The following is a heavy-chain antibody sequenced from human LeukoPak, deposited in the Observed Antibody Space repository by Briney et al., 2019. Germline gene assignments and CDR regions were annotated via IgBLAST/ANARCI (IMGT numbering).Heavy chain of an antibody. CDR1: GGSISSYY. CDR2: IYYSGST. V-gene: IGHV4-59*08. Sequence: SETLSLTCTVSGGSISSYYWSWIRQPPGKGLEWIGYIYYSGSTNYNPSLKSRVTISVDTPKNQFSLKLSSVTAADTAVYYCARRGDLDVGGMDVWGQGTTVTVSS. J-gene: IGHJ6*02. CDR3: ARRGDLDVGGMDV. D-gene: IGHD3-10*01.